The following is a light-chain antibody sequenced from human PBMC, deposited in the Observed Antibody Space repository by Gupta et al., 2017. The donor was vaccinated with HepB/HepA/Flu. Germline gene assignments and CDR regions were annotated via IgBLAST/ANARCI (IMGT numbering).Light chain of an antibody. Sequence: DIQMTQSPSSLSASVGDKVTISCRASQSICSYLSWYQQKPGKAPMLLIYSASRVKSGVPSRFSGSGAGKDFTLTIRRHQHEDFANYYCQHSNSLPWSFGQGTKVDIK. V-gene: IGKV1-39*01. J-gene: IGKJ1*01. CDR3: QHSNSLPWS. CDR2: SAS. CDR1: QSICSY.